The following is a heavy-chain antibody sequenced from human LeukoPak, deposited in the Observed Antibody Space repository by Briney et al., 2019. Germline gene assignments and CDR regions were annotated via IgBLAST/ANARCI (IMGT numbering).Heavy chain of an antibody. D-gene: IGHD4-17*01. CDR1: GFTFSSYA. Sequence: GGSLRLSCAASGFTFSSYAMSWVRQAPGKGLEWVSAISGSGGSTYYADSVKGRFTISRDNSKNTLYLQMNSLRAEDTAVYCCAKDTDDYGDYDDAFDIWGQGTMVTVSS. CDR2: ISGSGGST. V-gene: IGHV3-23*01. J-gene: IGHJ3*02. CDR3: AKDTDDYGDYDDAFDI.